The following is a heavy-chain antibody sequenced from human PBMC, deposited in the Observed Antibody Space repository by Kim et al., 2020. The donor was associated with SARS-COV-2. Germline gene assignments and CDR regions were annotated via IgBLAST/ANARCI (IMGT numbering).Heavy chain of an antibody. CDR3: ASYYYDSSGYYNG. CDR1: GFTFSRYA. J-gene: IGHJ4*02. D-gene: IGHD3-22*01. Sequence: GGSLRLSCVASGFTFSRYAMSWVRQAPGKGLEWVSVITSSGGSTYYADSVKGRFTISRDDSKNTLYLQMNSLRAEDTAVYYCASYYYDSSGYYNGWGQGTLVTVSS. V-gene: IGHV3-23*01. CDR2: ITSSGGST.